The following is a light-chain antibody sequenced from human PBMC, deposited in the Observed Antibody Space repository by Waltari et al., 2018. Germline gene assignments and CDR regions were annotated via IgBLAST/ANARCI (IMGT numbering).Light chain of an antibody. CDR3: QQYYSSPPT. V-gene: IGKV4-1*01. J-gene: IGKJ1*01. Sequence: DIVMTQSPDSLAVSLGERATINCKSPQSVLYSSNNKNYLTWYQQKPGQPPKLLIYWASTRESGVPDRFSGSGSGTDFTLTISSLQAEDVAVYYCQQYYSSPPTFGQGTKVEIK. CDR2: WAS. CDR1: QSVLYSSNNKNY.